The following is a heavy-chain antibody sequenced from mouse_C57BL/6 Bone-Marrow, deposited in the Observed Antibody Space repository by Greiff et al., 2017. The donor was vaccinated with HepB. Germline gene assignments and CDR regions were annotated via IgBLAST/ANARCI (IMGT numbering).Heavy chain of an antibody. CDR3: ARRRSHYYCSSFFAY. J-gene: IGHJ3*01. CDR1: GFTFSSYG. CDR2: ISSGGSYT. D-gene: IGHD1-1*01. Sequence: EVKLVESGGDLVKPGGSLKLSCAASGFTFSSYGMSWVRQTPDKRLEWVATISSGGSYTYYPDSVKGRFTISRDNAKNTLYLQMSSLKSEDTAMYYCARRRSHYYCSSFFAYWGQGTLVTVSA. V-gene: IGHV5-6*02.